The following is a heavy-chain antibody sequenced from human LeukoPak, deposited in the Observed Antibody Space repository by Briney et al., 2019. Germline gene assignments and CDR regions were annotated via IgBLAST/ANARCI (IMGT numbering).Heavy chain of an antibody. CDR3: ARRSYYYYGMDV. D-gene: IGHD6-6*01. Sequence: PSETLSLTCTVSGDSINGYFWSWIRQPPGKGLEWIAYIYHSGSTNYNPSLKSRVTISVDTSKNQFSLKLSSVTAADTAVYYCARRSYYYYGMDVWGQGTTVTVSS. J-gene: IGHJ6*02. CDR1: GDSINGYF. V-gene: IGHV4-59*08. CDR2: IYHSGST.